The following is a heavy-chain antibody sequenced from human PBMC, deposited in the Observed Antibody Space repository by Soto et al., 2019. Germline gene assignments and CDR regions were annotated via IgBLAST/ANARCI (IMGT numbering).Heavy chain of an antibody. CDR3: ARPYCSSTSCYYAFDI. J-gene: IGHJ3*02. CDR2: IWYDGSNK. Sequence: QVQLVESGGGVVQPGRSLRLSCAASGFTFSSYGMHWVRQAPGKGLEWVAVIWYDGSNKYYADSVKGRFTISRDNSKNTLYLQMNSLRAEDTAVYYCARPYCSSTSCYYAFDIWGQGTMATVSS. V-gene: IGHV3-33*01. D-gene: IGHD2-2*01. CDR1: GFTFSSYG.